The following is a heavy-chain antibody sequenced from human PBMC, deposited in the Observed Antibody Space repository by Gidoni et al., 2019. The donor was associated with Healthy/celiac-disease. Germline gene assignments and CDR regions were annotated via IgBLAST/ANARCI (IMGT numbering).Heavy chain of an antibody. D-gene: IGHD4-17*01. V-gene: IGHV2-26*01. CDR2: IFSNDEK. Sequence: QVTLKESGPVLVNPTETLTLTCTVSGFSLSNARMGVSWIRQPPGKALAWLAHIFSNDEKSYRTSLKSRLTITKDTYKSQVVLTMTNMDPVDTATYYCARIRGGDYGDYWFDPWGQGTLVTVSS. CDR3: ARIRGGDYGDYWFDP. J-gene: IGHJ5*02. CDR1: GFSLSNARMG.